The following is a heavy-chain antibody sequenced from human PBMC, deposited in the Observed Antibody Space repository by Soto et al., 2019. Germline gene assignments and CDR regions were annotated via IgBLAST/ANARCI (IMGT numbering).Heavy chain of an antibody. Sequence: QVQLVQSGAEVKKPGASVKVSCKASGYTFTSSAMHWVRQPPGQRLEWMGWSNAGNGNTKYSQKFQGRVTITWDTPASTANMELGSLRSEDTAVYYCARDPSGWNRYFQHWGQGTLVTVSS. CDR1: GYTFTSSA. CDR3: ARDPSGWNRYFQH. CDR2: SNAGNGNT. J-gene: IGHJ1*01. D-gene: IGHD6-19*01. V-gene: IGHV1-3*01.